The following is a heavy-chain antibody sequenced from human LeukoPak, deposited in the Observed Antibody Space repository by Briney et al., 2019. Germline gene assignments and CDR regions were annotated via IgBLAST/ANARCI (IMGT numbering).Heavy chain of an antibody. CDR3: ARDLALMYYDSSGYLPG. D-gene: IGHD3-22*01. V-gene: IGHV3-7*01. Sequence: GGSLRLSCAASGFTFSSYLMSWVRQAPGKGLEWVANIKQDGSEKYYVDSVKGRFTISRDNAKNSLYLQMNSLRAEDTAVYYCARDLALMYYDSSGYLPGWGQGTLVTVSS. CDR1: GFTFSSYL. J-gene: IGHJ4*02. CDR2: IKQDGSEK.